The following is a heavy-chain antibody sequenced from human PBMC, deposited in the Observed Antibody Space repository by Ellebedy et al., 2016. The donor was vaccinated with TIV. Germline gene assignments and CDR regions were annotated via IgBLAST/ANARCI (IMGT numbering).Heavy chain of an antibody. CDR3: ARADNSENWFDP. CDR1: GASFSHYY. Sequence: SETLSLXXAVYGASFSHYYWTWIRQPPGKGLEWIGEINHSGSTNYNPSLKSRVSILVDTSKNQFSLKVRSLTAADTAVYYCARADNSENWFDPWGQGTLVTVSS. V-gene: IGHV4-34*01. J-gene: IGHJ5*02. D-gene: IGHD3-22*01. CDR2: INHSGST.